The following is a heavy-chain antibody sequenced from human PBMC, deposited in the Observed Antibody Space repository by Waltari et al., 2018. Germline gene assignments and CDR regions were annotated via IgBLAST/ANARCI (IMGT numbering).Heavy chain of an antibody. J-gene: IGHJ4*02. Sequence: QLQLPESGPGLVKPSETLSLTCTVSGDSISNDNYHWAWVRQPPGKGLEWIGSIYYNGNTYYSPSLKSRVTISVDTSKNQFSLRLSSVTAADTAVYYCTTEYSSSSAYWGQGTLVTVSS. V-gene: IGHV4-39*02. CDR1: GDSISNDNYH. CDR2: IYYNGNT. CDR3: TTEYSSSSAY. D-gene: IGHD6-6*01.